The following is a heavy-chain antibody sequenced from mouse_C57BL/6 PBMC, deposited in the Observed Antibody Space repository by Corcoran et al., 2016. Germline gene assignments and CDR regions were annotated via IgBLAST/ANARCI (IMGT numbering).Heavy chain of an antibody. CDR3: ARGGIYYGNYEGY. J-gene: IGHJ2*01. CDR2: IYPGDGDT. D-gene: IGHD2-1*01. CDR1: GYAFSSYW. Sequence: QVQLQQSGAELVKPGASVKISCKASGYAFSSYWMNWVKQRPGKGLEWIGQIYPGDGDTNYNGKFKGKATLTADKSSSTAYMQLSSLTSEDSAVYFCARGGIYYGNYEGYWGQGTTLTVSS. V-gene: IGHV1-80*01.